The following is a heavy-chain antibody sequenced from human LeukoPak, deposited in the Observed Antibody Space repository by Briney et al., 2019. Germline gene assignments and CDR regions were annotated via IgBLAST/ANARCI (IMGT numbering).Heavy chain of an antibody. CDR2: INPNSGGT. V-gene: IGHV1-2*06. CDR3: ARSIPHKMTTVTTRDY. CDR1: GYTFTGYY. J-gene: IGHJ4*02. D-gene: IGHD4-17*01. Sequence: EASVKVSCKASGYTFTGYYMHWVRQAPGQGLEWMGRINPNSGGTNYAQKFQGRVTMTRDTSISTAYMELSRLRSDDTAVYYCARSIPHKMTTVTTRDYCGQGTLVTVSS.